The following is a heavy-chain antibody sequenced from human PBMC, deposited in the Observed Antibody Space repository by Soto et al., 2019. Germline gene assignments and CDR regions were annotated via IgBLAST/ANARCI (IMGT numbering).Heavy chain of an antibody. D-gene: IGHD3-10*01. CDR3: ARGPYGSGSYYRNYYYYGMDV. J-gene: IGHJ6*02. Sequence: QVQLVQSGAEVKKPGSSVKVSCKASGGTFSSYAISWVRQAPGQGLEWMGGIIPIFGTANYAQKFQGRVTITADESTSTAYIELSSLRSEDTAVYYCARGPYGSGSYYRNYYYYGMDVWGQGTTVTVSS. V-gene: IGHV1-69*01. CDR2: IIPIFGTA. CDR1: GGTFSSYA.